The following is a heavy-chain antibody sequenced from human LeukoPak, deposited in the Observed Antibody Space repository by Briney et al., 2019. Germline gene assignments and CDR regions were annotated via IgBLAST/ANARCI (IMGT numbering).Heavy chain of an antibody. Sequence: GGSLRLSCAASGFTFSSYAIHWVRQAPGKGLEWVAVISYDGSNKYYADSVKGRFTISGDNSKNTLYLQMNSLRADDTAVYYCARGQRAHVEWYYYMDVWGKGTTVTVSS. D-gene: IGHD1-26*01. V-gene: IGHV3-30*04. CDR3: ARGQRAHVEWYYYMDV. CDR2: ISYDGSNK. CDR1: GFTFSSYA. J-gene: IGHJ6*03.